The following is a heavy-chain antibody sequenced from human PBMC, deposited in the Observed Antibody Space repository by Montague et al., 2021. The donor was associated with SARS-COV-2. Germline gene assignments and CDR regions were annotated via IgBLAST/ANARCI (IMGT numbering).Heavy chain of an antibody. Sequence: SLRLSCAASGFTFSSYPMHWVRQAPGKGLEWVAVISYDGTYKYYADSVKGRFTISRDNSKNTLYLQLDSLRAEDTAVYFCARDHQFYDVLTAYFPSSYYHNYYGMDVWGQGTTVTVSS. CDR1: GFTFSSYP. J-gene: IGHJ6*02. CDR3: ARDHQFYDVLTAYFPSSYYHNYYGMDV. V-gene: IGHV3-30-3*01. CDR2: ISYDGTYK. D-gene: IGHD3-9*01.